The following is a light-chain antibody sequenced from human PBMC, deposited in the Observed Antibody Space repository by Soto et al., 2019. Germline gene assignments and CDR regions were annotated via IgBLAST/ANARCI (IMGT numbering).Light chain of an antibody. CDR3: QQTYNLPPT. Sequence: DIQLTQSPSSLSASVGDRVSITCRTSQTISNYLNWYHHRPGQAPKLLIYSTSNLQGGVPSRFSGGGAGTEVTITSNSLPPEDFGSYSCQQTYNLPPTFGGGTRVQSK. CDR2: STS. CDR1: QTISNY. J-gene: IGKJ4*01. V-gene: IGKV1-39*01.